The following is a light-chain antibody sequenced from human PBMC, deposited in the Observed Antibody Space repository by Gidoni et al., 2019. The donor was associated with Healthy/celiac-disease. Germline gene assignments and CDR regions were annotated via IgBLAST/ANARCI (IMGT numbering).Light chain of an antibody. Sequence: ETVLTQSPTTLSLSPSERPTLSFRASQSVSSSYLAWYQQKPGQAPRLLIYGASSRATGIPDRFSGSGSGTDFTLTISRLEPEDFAVYYCQQYGSWPYTFGQGTKLEIK. CDR3: QQYGSWPYT. CDR2: GAS. CDR1: QSVSSSY. J-gene: IGKJ2*01. V-gene: IGKV3-20*01.